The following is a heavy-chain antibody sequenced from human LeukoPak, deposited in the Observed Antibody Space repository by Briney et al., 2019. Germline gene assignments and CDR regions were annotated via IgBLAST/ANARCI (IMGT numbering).Heavy chain of an antibody. CDR2: TVGGGDGT. Sequence: GGSLRLSCAASGFTFSSTSMSWVRQAPGKGLEWVAVTVGGGDGTYYADSVKGRFTISRDNSNNTLYLQMNSLRVEDTAVYYCATSLGESTFETWGQGTLVTVSS. CDR1: GFTFSSTS. CDR3: ATSLGESTFET. J-gene: IGHJ5*02. V-gene: IGHV3-23*01. D-gene: IGHD3-3*02.